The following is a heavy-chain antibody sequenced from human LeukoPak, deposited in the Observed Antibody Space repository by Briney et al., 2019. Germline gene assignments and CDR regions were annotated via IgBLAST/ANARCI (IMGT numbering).Heavy chain of an antibody. Sequence: GGSLRLSCAASGFTFSSYEMNWVRQAPGKGLEWVSYISSSGSTIYYADSVKGRFTISRDNAKNPLYLQMDSLRAGDTAVYYCARDARHIVVVTAMDYFDYWGQGTLVTVSS. V-gene: IGHV3-48*03. CDR3: ARDARHIVVVTAMDYFDY. J-gene: IGHJ4*02. CDR2: ISSSGSTI. CDR1: GFTFSSYE. D-gene: IGHD2-21*02.